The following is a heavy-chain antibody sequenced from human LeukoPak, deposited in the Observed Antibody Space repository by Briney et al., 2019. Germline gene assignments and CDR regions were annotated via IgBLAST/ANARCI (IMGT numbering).Heavy chain of an antibody. V-gene: IGHV1-24*01. CDR2: FDPEDGET. CDR1: GYTLTELS. D-gene: IGHD2-15*01. J-gene: IGHJ3*02. CDR3: ATATDIVVVVAATPGAFDI. Sequence: ASVKVSCKVPGYTLTELSMHWVRQAPGKGLEWMGGFDPEDGETIYAQKFQGRVTMTEDTSTDTAYMELSSLRSEDTAVYYCATATDIVVVVAATPGAFDIWGQGTMVTVSS.